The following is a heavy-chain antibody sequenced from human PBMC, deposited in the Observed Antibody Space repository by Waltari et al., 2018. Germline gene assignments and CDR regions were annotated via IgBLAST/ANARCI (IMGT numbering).Heavy chain of an antibody. D-gene: IGHD5-18*01. J-gene: IGHJ4*02. V-gene: IGHV3-74*01. Sequence: EVRLEESGGGVVQPGGSLRLSCAASGFAFSSHWMHWVRQTPGKGPVWVSRIDDDGSGTTYADSVMGRFTISRDNAKNTVYLEMNSLRAEDTAVYYCSRSPAGYSRSDYWGQGTLVTVSS. CDR2: IDDDGSGT. CDR3: SRSPAGYSRSDY. CDR1: GFAFSSHW.